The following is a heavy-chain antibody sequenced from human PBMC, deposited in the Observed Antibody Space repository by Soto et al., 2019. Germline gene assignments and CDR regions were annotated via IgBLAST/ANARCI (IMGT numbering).Heavy chain of an antibody. D-gene: IGHD6-13*01. CDR1: GFTFSTYS. J-gene: IGHJ4*02. Sequence: GGSLRLSCAASGFTFSTYSMNWVRQAPGKGLEWVSYITSSGSSIYYADSVKGRFTISRDNAKNSLYLQMNSLRDEDTAVYYCARDLGQPIDHWGQGTLVTVSS. CDR3: ARDLGQPIDH. CDR2: ITSSGSSI. V-gene: IGHV3-48*02.